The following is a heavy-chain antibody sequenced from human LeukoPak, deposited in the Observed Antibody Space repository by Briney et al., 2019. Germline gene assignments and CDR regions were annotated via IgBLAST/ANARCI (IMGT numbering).Heavy chain of an antibody. CDR3: ARDYYGSGSYSDVFRVDY. CDR1: GGIFSSYV. Sequence: ASVKVSCKASGGIFSSYVISWVRQAPGQGLEWMGGIIPIFGTANYAQKFQGRVTITADKSTSTAYMELSSLRSEDTAVYYCARDYYGSGSYSDVFRVDYWGQGTLVTVS. V-gene: IGHV1-69*06. CDR2: IIPIFGTA. D-gene: IGHD3-10*01. J-gene: IGHJ4*02.